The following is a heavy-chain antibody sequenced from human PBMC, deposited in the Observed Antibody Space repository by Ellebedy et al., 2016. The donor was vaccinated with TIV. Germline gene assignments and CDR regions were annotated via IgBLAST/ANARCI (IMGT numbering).Heavy chain of an antibody. J-gene: IGHJ4*02. CDR3: AKGWSSGTARYGEY. V-gene: IGHV3-23*01. Sequence: PGGSLRLSCAASGFTFSSYAMSWVRQAPGKGLEWVAVISGGDSQTYYADSVKGRVTITKDNSKNTLYLQMNSLRAEDTAVYYCAKGWSSGTARYGEYWGQGTLVTVSS. CDR2: ISGGDSQT. CDR1: GFTFSSYA. D-gene: IGHD3-10*01.